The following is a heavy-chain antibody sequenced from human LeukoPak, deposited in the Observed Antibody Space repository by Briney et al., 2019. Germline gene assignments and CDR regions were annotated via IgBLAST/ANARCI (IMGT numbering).Heavy chain of an antibody. D-gene: IGHD2-15*01. CDR1: GCSFATHG. CDR3: AKDHQFDFDY. V-gene: IGHV1-18*01. CDR2: IGAYNGNT. Sequence: ASVKVSCKASGCSFATHGISWVRQAPGQGLEWMGWIGAYNGNTNYVQKFQGRVTMTTDTSTSTAYMELRSLRSDDTAVYYCAKDHQFDFDYWGQGALVTVSS. J-gene: IGHJ4*02.